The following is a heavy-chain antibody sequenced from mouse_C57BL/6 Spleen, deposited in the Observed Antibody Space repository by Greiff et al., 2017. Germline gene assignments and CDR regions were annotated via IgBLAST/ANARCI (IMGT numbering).Heavy chain of an antibody. J-gene: IGHJ2*01. CDR3: ARIPYYSNQYYFDY. V-gene: IGHV1-82*01. D-gene: IGHD2-5*01. CDR1: GYAFSSSW. CDR2: IYPGDGDT. Sequence: QVQLQQSGPELVKPGASVKISCKASGYAFSSSWLNWVKQRPGKGLEWIGRIYPGDGDTNYNGKFKGKATLTADKSSSTAYMQLSSLTSEDSAVYFCARIPYYSNQYYFDYWGQGTTLTVSS.